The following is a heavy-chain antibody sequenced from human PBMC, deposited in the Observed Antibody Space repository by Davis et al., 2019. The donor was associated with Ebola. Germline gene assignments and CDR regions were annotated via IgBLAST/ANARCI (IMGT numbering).Heavy chain of an antibody. Sequence: GESLKISCAASGFTFSGSATHWVRQASGKGLEWVGRIRSKANSYATAYAASVKGRFTISRDDSKNTAYLQMNSLKTEDTAVYYCTVTTTHDDYWGQGTLVTVSS. D-gene: IGHD4-11*01. CDR3: TVTTTHDDY. CDR1: GFTFSGSA. CDR2: IRSKANSYAT. J-gene: IGHJ4*02. V-gene: IGHV3-73*01.